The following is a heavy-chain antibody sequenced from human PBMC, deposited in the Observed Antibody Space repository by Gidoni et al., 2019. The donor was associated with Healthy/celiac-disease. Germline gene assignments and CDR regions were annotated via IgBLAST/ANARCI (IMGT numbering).Heavy chain of an antibody. Sequence: EVQLVESGGGLVQPGGSLRLSCAASGFTFSDHYMDWVRQAPGKGLEWVGRTRNKANSSTTEYAASVKGRFTISRDDSKNSLYLQMNSLKTEDTAVYYCAREVGERYYYDSSGYIYWYFDLWGRGTLVAVSS. V-gene: IGHV3-72*01. CDR2: TRNKANSSTT. CDR3: AREVGERYYYDSSGYIYWYFDL. J-gene: IGHJ2*01. D-gene: IGHD3-22*01. CDR1: GFTFSDHY.